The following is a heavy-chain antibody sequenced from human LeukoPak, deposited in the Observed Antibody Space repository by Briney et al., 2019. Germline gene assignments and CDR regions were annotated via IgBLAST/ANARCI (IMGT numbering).Heavy chain of an antibody. CDR2: IYYIGST. J-gene: IGHJ4*02. Sequence: SETLSLTCTVSGGSISSSGYFWGWIRQPPGKGLEWIGSIYYIGSTYYNSSLKSRVTISVATSKNQFSLKLSSVTAADTAVYYCASLGGGYNGDYWGQGTLVTVSS. D-gene: IGHD5-24*01. CDR1: GGSISSSGYF. CDR3: ASLGGGYNGDY. V-gene: IGHV4-39*01.